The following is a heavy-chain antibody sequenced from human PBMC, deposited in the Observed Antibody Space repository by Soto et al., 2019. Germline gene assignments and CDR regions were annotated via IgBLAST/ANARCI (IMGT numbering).Heavy chain of an antibody. CDR2: IWYDGSNK. CDR1: GFTFSSYG. J-gene: IGHJ3*02. Sequence: QVPLVESGGGVVQPGRSLRLSCAASGFTFSSYGMHWVRQAPGKGLEWVAVIWYDGSNKYYADSVKGRFTISRDNSKNALYLQMNSLRAEDTAVYYCARIFSGRGRDAFDIWGQGTMVTVSS. CDR3: ARIFSGRGRDAFDI. D-gene: IGHD1-26*01. V-gene: IGHV3-33*01.